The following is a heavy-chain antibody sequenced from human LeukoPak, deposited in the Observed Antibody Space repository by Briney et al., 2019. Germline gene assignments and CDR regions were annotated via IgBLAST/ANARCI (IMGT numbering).Heavy chain of an antibody. V-gene: IGHV4-4*07. CDR1: GGSISSYY. Sequence: SEALSLTCTVSGGSISSYYWSWIRQPAGKGLEWIGRIYTSGNTNYNPSLKSRVTISVDTSKNQFSLKLSSVTAADTAVYYCARGGGTTRIDYWGQGTLVAVSS. J-gene: IGHJ4*02. CDR2: IYTSGNT. D-gene: IGHD4-17*01. CDR3: ARGGGTTRIDY.